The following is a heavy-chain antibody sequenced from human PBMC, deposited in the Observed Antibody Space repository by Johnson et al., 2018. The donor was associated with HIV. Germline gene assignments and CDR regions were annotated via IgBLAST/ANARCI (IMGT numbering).Heavy chain of an antibody. CDR2: IGTAGDT. J-gene: IGHJ3*02. CDR1: GFTFSSYD. Sequence: VQLVESGGGLVQPGGSLRLSCAASGFTFSSYDMHWVRQATGKGLEWVSAIGTAGDTYYPGSVKGRFTISRENAKNSLYLQMNSLRAGDTAVYYCARGRAGGAFDIWGQGTMVTVSS. D-gene: IGHD3-10*01. CDR3: ARGRAGGAFDI. V-gene: IGHV3-13*01.